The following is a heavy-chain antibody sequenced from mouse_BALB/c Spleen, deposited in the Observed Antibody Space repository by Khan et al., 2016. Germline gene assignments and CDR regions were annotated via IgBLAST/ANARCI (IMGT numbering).Heavy chain of an antibody. CDR2: INYSGSN. CDR3: LSYLLNYFDY. J-gene: IGHJ2*01. Sequence: EVQLQESGPSLVKPSQTLSLTCSVTGDSITSGYWTWIRKFPGNKLEYMGYINYSGSNYYNPSPKRRISITRDTSKNQYYLQLNSVTSDDTATYYWLSYLLNYFDYWGQGTTLTVSS. CDR1: GDSITSGY. D-gene: IGHD2-1*01. V-gene: IGHV3-8*02.